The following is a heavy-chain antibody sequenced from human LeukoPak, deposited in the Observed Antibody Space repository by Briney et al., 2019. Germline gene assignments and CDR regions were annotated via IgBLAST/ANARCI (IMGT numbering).Heavy chain of an antibody. CDR1: GFTLSNYD. J-gene: IGHJ4*02. CDR3: TRNGGGLGY. CDR2: IRSTGAGGNT. Sequence: GGSLRLSCAASGFTLSNYDMIWVRQAPGKGLEWVSSIRSTGAGGNTYSAYSVNGRFTTSRDDSKSTLFLQMDSLTAEDTAVYYCTRNGGGLGYWGQGALVTVSS. V-gene: IGHV3-23*01. D-gene: IGHD3-16*01.